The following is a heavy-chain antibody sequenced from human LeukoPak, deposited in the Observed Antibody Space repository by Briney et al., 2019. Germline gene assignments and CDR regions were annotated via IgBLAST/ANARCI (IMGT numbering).Heavy chain of an antibody. D-gene: IGHD6-6*01. V-gene: IGHV4-4*07. Sequence: SETLSLTCAVYGGSLSGYYWSWIRQPAGKGLEWIGRIYTSGSTNYNPSLKSRVTISVDTSKNQFSLKLSSVTAADTAVYYCARDRPEYSSSSLDYYYMDVWGKGTTVTVSS. CDR1: GGSLSGYY. CDR3: ARDRPEYSSSSLDYYYMDV. J-gene: IGHJ6*03. CDR2: IYTSGST.